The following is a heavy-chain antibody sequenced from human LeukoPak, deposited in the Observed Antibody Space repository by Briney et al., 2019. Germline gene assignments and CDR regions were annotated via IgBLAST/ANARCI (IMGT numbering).Heavy chain of an antibody. CDR3: ARDRVGAFAFDI. V-gene: IGHV3-23*01. J-gene: IGHJ3*02. CDR2: ISGSGGST. CDR1: GFTFSNYG. Sequence: GGSLRLSCAASGFTFSNYGMSWVRQAPGKGLEWVSAISGSGGSTYYADSVKGRFTISRDNSKSTLYLQMNSLRAEDTAVYYCARDRVGAFAFDIWGQGTMVTVSS. D-gene: IGHD3-16*01.